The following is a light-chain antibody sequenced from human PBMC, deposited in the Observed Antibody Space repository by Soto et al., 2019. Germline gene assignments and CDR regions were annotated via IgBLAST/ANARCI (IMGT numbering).Light chain of an antibody. V-gene: IGKV3-20*01. J-gene: IGKJ1*01. CDR1: ESVNIMY. Sequence: IVFSQSACVLSLSPGERATLSCRASESVNIMYLGWYQQKPGQAPRLLIFHTSLRPTGIPDRFSGSGSGTDFTLTISRLEPEDFAVYCCQQYGSSPRTFGQGTKVDIK. CDR3: QQYGSSPRT. CDR2: HTS.